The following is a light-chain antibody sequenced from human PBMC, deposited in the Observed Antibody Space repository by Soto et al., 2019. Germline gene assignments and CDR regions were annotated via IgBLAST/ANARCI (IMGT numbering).Light chain of an antibody. CDR2: DAS. V-gene: IGKV3-20*01. CDR1: QSVSSTY. J-gene: IGKJ1*01. CDR3: QQYGRSPWT. Sequence: EIGLTQSAGPLSLSPGDRPTLSWRASQSVSSTYLAWYQQKRGQAPRLIIFDASSRATGISDRFSGSGYGTDFNLTISRLETEDFAVYYCQQYGRSPWTFGQGTKVDIK.